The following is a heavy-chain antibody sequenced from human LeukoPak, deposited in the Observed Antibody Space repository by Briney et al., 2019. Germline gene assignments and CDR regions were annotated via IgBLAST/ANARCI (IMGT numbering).Heavy chain of an antibody. J-gene: IGHJ3*02. CDR1: GFTFSSYG. V-gene: IGHV3-30*02. CDR2: IRYDGSNK. Sequence: GGSLRLSCAASGFTFSSYGMHWVRQAPGKGLEWVAFIRYDGSNKYYADSVKGRFTISRDNSKNTLYLQMNSLRAEDTAVYYCAKVRIAAAGTGDAFDIWGQGTMVTVSS. CDR3: AKVRIAAAGTGDAFDI. D-gene: IGHD6-13*01.